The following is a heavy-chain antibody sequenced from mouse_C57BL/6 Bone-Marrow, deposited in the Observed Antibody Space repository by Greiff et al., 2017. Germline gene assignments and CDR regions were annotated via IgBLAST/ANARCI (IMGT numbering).Heavy chain of an antibody. CDR1: GFTFSSYT. CDR3: TRQVTTVLATKYFDV. V-gene: IGHV5-9*01. D-gene: IGHD1-1*01. Sequence: EVKVEESGGGLVKPGGSLKLSCAASGFTFSSYTMSWVRQTPEKRLQWVAAISGGGGNTYYPDSVKGRFTISRDNDKTLLYLQMSSLGSEDTALYYCTRQVTTVLATKYFDVWGTGTTVTVSS. CDR2: ISGGGGNT. J-gene: IGHJ1*03.